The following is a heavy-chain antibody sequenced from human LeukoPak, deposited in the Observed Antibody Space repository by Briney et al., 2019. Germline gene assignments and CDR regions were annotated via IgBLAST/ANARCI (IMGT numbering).Heavy chain of an antibody. V-gene: IGHV3-23*01. Sequence: PGGSLRLSCAASGLTFSNYAMSWVRRAPGKGLECVSVISGRGDSSYYADSVKGRFTISRDNFKNSLFLQMNSLKIDDTAVYYCRVAVAGTSDYWGQGTLVTVSS. J-gene: IGHJ4*02. D-gene: IGHD6-19*01. CDR2: ISGRGDSS. CDR1: GLTFSNYA. CDR3: RVAVAGTSDY.